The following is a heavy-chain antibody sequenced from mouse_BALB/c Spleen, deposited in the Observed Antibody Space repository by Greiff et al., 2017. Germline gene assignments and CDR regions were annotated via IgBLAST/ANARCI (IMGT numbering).Heavy chain of an antibody. V-gene: IGHV2-9*02. J-gene: IGHJ4*01. CDR2: IWAGGST. D-gene: IGHD2-1*01. CDR1: GFSLTSYG. CDR3: ARLYYGNYMDY. Sequence: VKLMESGPGLVAPSQSLSITCTVSGFSLTSYGVHWVRQPPGKGLEWLGVIWAGGSTNYNSALMSRLSISKDNSKSQVFLKMNSLQTDDTAMYYCARLYYGNYMDYWGQGTSVTVSS.